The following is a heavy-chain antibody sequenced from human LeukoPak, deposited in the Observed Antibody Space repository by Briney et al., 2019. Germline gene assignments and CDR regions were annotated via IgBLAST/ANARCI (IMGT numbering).Heavy chain of an antibody. J-gene: IGHJ4*02. CDR3: ASHPTAASF. Sequence: PGESLRLSCAASGFTFSSHWMHWVRQAPGKGLEWVSSISGSSSDIYYADSLKGRFTISRDNAKNSLYLQMNSLRVEDTAVYYCASHPTAASFWGQGTLVTVSS. CDR1: GFTFSSHW. V-gene: IGHV3-21*01. CDR2: ISGSSSDI. D-gene: IGHD2-2*01.